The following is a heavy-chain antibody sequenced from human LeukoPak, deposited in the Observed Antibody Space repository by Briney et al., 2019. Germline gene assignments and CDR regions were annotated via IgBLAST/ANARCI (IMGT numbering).Heavy chain of an antibody. J-gene: IGHJ4*02. V-gene: IGHV3-53*01. CDR3: ARGRDGYNYVVDY. D-gene: IGHD5-24*01. CDR2: IYSGGST. CDR1: GFTFSTFW. Sequence: GGSLRLSCAASGFTFSTFWTHWVRQAPGKGLEWVSVIYSGGSTYYADSVKGRFTISRDNSKNTLYLQMNSLRAEDTAVYYCARGRDGYNYVVDYWGQGTLVTVSS.